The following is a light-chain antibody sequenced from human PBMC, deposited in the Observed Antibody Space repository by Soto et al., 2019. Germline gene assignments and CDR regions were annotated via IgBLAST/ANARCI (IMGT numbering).Light chain of an antibody. V-gene: IGKV3-11*01. CDR3: QQCAYWPPIA. CDR1: QSVRNS. Sequence: ESLLTQSPATLSLSPGERATLSCRASQSVRNSLAWYQQRPGQAPRLLIYDASNRAPGIPARFSGSESGTDFTLTISSLEPEDFAVYYCQQCAYWPPIACGQGTRLEIK. J-gene: IGKJ5*01. CDR2: DAS.